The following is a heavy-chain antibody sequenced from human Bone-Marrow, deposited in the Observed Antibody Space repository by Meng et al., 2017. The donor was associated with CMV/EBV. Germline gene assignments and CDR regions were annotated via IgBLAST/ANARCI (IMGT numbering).Heavy chain of an antibody. J-gene: IGHJ4*02. CDR1: GFTFSSYS. V-gene: IGHV3-21*01. D-gene: IGHD3-22*01. CDR3: ARDLEYYYDSNGYSGFVY. Sequence: GESLKISCAASGFTFSSYSMNWVRQAPGKGLEWVSSISSSSSYIYYADSVKGRFTISRDNAKNSLYLQMNSLRAEDTAVYYCARDLEYYYDSNGYSGFVYWGQGTLVTVSS. CDR2: ISSSSSYI.